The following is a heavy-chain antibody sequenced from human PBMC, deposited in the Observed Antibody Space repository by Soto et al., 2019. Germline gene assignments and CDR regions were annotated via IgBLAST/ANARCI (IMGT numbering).Heavy chain of an antibody. D-gene: IGHD2-8*01. Sequence: SETLSLTCTVSGGSISSSSYYWGWIRQPPGKGLEWIGSIYYSGSTYYNPSLKSRVTVSVDTSKNQFSLKLSSVTAADTAVYYCASRYCINGVCYFDYWGQGALVTV. CDR3: ASRYCINGVCYFDY. CDR1: GGSISSSSYY. CDR2: IYYSGST. V-gene: IGHV4-39*07. J-gene: IGHJ4*02.